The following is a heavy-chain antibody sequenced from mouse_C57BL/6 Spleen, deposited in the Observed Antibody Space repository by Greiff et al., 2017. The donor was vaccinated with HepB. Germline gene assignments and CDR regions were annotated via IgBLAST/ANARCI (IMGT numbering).Heavy chain of an antibody. V-gene: IGHV1-15*01. D-gene: IGHD2-4*01. CDR1: GYTFTDYE. J-gene: IGHJ3*01. Sequence: QVQLQQSGAELVRPGASVTLSCKASGYTFTDYEMHWVKQTPVHGLEWIGAIDPETGGTAYNQKVKGKAILTADKSSRTAYMELRSLTSEDSAVYYCTRWAIYYDYDGAYWGQGTLVTVSA. CDR3: TRWAIYYDYDGAY. CDR2: IDPETGGT.